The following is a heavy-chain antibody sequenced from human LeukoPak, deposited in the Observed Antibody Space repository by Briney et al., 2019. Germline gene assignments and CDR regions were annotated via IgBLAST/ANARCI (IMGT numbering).Heavy chain of an antibody. D-gene: IGHD3-10*01. CDR1: GFIFDDYA. Sequence: QSGGSLRLSCAASGFIFDDYAMHWVRQAPGKGLEWVSGISWNSGSRGYADSVKGRFTISRDNAKNSLYLQMNSLRAEDTAVYYCARGSGYGSGSPPGYWGQGTLVTVSS. V-gene: IGHV3-9*01. CDR3: ARGSGYGSGSPPGY. J-gene: IGHJ4*02. CDR2: ISWNSGSR.